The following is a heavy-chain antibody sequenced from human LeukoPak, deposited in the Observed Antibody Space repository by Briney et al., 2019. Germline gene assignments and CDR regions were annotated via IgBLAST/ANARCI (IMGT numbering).Heavy chain of an antibody. Sequence: SVKVSCKASRGTFSSYAISWVRQAPVQELEWMGGSIPIFGTPNYAQKCQGRVTLPTDESTSTAYMEMSSLKSEGTGVYYCAIEIPTYYYDSSGYYRGLYFHYWGQGTLVTVSP. D-gene: IGHD3-22*01. CDR1: RGTFSSYA. CDR3: AIEIPTYYYDSSGYYRGLYFHY. J-gene: IGHJ4*02. V-gene: IGHV1-69*05. CDR2: SIPIFGTP.